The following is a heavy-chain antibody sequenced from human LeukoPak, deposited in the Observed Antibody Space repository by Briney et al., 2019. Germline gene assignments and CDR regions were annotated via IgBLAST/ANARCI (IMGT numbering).Heavy chain of an antibody. V-gene: IGHV4-39*01. CDR1: GGSLSSSSYY. Sequence: SETLSLTCAVSGGSLSSSSYYWGWIRQPPGKGLEWIGSIYYSGSTYYNPSLKSRVTISVDTSKNQSSLKLSSVTAADTAVYYCARGSPEGIDYWGQGTLVTVSS. CDR3: ARGSPEGIDY. J-gene: IGHJ4*02. CDR2: IYYSGST. D-gene: IGHD1-14*01.